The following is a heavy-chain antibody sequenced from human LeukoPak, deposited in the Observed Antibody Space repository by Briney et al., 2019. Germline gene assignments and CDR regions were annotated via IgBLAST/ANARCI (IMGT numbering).Heavy chain of an antibody. CDR3: AKRTYYSDSSSYRAFDY. J-gene: IGHJ4*02. V-gene: IGHV3-23*01. D-gene: IGHD3-22*01. Sequence: GGSLRLSCAASGFTFSNYAMSWVRQAPGKGLEWVSTLTGSGGSIYYADSVKGRFTISRDNSKNTLYLQMNNLRAEDTAVYYCAKRTYYSDSSSYRAFDYWGQGTLVTVSS. CDR2: LTGSGGSI. CDR1: GFTFSNYA.